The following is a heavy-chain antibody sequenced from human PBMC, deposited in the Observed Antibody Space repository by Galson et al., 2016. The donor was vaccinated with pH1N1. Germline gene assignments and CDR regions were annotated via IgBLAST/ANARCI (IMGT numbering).Heavy chain of an antibody. CDR3: AKDVAVAGTNYFDH. D-gene: IGHD6-19*01. V-gene: IGHV3-23*01. CDR2: ITGGGRT. CDR1: GFTFSSHG. Sequence: SLRLSCAASGFTFSSHGMSWVRQTPGRGLEWLSHITGGGRTYAADSVKGRFTISRDNSKNTVYLGMNSLRAEDTAVYFCAKDVAVAGTNYFDHWGQGTLVTISS. J-gene: IGHJ4*02.